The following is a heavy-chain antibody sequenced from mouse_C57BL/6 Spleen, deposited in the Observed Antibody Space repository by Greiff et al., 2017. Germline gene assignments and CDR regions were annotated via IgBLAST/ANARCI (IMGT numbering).Heavy chain of an antibody. CDR2: IYSGGGDT. V-gene: IGHV1-82*01. Sequence: VLVVESGPELVKPGASVKISCKASGYAFSSSWMNWVKQRPGKGLEWIGRIYSGGGDTYYIEKFKGRVTLTADKSSSTAYMQLSSLTSEDTAVYFCAKDSSGYAFAYWGQGTLLTVSA. J-gene: IGHJ3*01. CDR1: GYAFSSSW. D-gene: IGHD3-2*02. CDR3: AKDSSGYAFAY.